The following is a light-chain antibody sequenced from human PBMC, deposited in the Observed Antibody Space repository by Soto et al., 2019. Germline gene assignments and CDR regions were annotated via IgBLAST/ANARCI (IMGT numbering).Light chain of an antibody. CDR3: QQAYSYSLT. Sequence: DVQMTQSPSTLSASVGDRVTITCRASQSITNLLAWYQQKPGKAPKFLIYDVSTLESGVPSRFSGSGSGTEFTLTISRLQPDDFATYYCQQAYSYSLTFGEATRVEIK. V-gene: IGKV1-5*01. J-gene: IGKJ4*01. CDR2: DVS. CDR1: QSITNL.